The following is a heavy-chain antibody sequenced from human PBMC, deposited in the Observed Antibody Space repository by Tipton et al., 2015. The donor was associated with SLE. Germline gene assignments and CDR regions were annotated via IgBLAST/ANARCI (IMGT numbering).Heavy chain of an antibody. CDR1: GGSISSYY. Sequence: TLSLTCTVSGGSISSYYWSWIRQPAGKGLEWIGRIYTSGSTNYNPSLKSRVTMSVDTSKNQFSLKLSSVTAADTAVYYCARILWFREGPQPNGMDVWGQGTTVTVSS. V-gene: IGHV4-4*07. D-gene: IGHD3-10*01. CDR2: IYTSGST. J-gene: IGHJ6*02. CDR3: ARILWFREGPQPNGMDV.